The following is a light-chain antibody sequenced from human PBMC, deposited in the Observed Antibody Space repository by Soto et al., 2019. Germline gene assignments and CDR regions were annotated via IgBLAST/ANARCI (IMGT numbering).Light chain of an antibody. J-gene: IGLJ1*01. CDR1: TGAVTSYHY. Sequence: VVNREPSVTVVAGGTGTLTCGSSTGAVTSYHYPHWFQQRPGQAPRTLIYDATDKPSWTPVRFSGSLLGDKAALTLSGAQPEDEAEYYCVRFFSAAPVFGLGTKCTV. CDR2: DAT. V-gene: IGLV7-46*01. CDR3: VRFFSAAPV.